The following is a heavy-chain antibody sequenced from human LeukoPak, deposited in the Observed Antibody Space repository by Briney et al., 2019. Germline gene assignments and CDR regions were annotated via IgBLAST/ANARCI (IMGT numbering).Heavy chain of an antibody. CDR3: AHDSSGKKSFDY. J-gene: IGHJ4*02. V-gene: IGHV1-69*06. CDR2: IIPIFGTA. D-gene: IGHD3-22*01. Sequence: SVKVSCKASGGTFSSYATSWVRQALGQGLEWMGGIIPIFGTANYAQKFQGRVAITADKSTSTAYMELSRLRSDDTAVYYCAHDSSGKKSFDYWGQGTLVTVSS. CDR1: GGTFSSYA.